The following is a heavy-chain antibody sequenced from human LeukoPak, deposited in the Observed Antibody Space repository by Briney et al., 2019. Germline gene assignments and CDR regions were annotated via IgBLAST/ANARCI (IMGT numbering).Heavy chain of an antibody. D-gene: IGHD3-3*01. CDR3: AAPNYDFWSGYGLGY. CDR1: GYTFTSYG. J-gene: IGHJ4*02. V-gene: IGHV1-18*01. CDR2: ISAYNGNT. Sequence: ASVKVSCKASGYTFTSYGISWVRQAPGQGLEWMGWISAYNGNTNYAQKLQGRVTMTTDTSTSTAYMELSSLRSEDTAVYYCAAPNYDFWSGYGLGYWGQGTLVTVSS.